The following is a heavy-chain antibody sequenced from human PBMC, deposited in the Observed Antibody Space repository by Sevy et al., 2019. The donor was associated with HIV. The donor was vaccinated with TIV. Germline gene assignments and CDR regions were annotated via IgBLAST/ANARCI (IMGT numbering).Heavy chain of an antibody. CDR2: ISSNGNTI. D-gene: IGHD1-1*01. CDR1: GFTFSTYG. CDR3: VRSFTTRDY. Sequence: GGSLRLSCAASGFTFSTYGMNWVRQAPGQGLEWVSYISSNGNTIYYADSVKGRFTVSRDNANNSVYLQMNSLRVEDTAVYYCVRSFTTRDYWGQGTLVTVSS. J-gene: IGHJ4*02. V-gene: IGHV3-48*01.